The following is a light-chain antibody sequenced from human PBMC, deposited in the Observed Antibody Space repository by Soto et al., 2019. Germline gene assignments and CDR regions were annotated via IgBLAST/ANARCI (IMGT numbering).Light chain of an antibody. CDR1: QTVSIN. V-gene: IGKV3-15*01. Sequence: EIMMTQSPATLSVSPGERATLSCRASQTVSINLAWYQQKPGQAPRLLIYDVSTRATSIPARFSGSGSGTEFTLTISSLQSGDFAVYYCQQYEDWPRTFGQGTRWIS. CDR2: DVS. J-gene: IGKJ1*01. CDR3: QQYEDWPRT.